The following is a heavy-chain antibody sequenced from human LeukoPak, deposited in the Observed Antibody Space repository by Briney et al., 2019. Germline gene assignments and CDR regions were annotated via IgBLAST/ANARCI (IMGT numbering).Heavy chain of an antibody. V-gene: IGHV3-7*01. CDR2: IKQDGSEK. D-gene: IGHD3-22*01. CDR1: GFTFSSYW. Sequence: GGSLRLSCAASGFTFSSYWMSWVRQAPGKGLEWVANIKQDGSEKYYVDFVKGRFTISRDNAKNSLYLQMNSLRAEDTAVYYCARDRYRLITMIAYKGLLDYWGQGTLVTVSS. CDR3: ARDRYRLITMIAYKGLLDY. J-gene: IGHJ4*02.